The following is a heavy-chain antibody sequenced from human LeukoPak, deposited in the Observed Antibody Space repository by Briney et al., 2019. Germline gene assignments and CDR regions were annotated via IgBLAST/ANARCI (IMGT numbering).Heavy chain of an antibody. D-gene: IGHD4-23*01. CDR2: IIPIFGTA. J-gene: IGHJ3*02. V-gene: IGHV1-69*13. Sequence: SVKVSCKASGGTFSSYAISWVRQAPGQGLEWMGGIIPIFGTANYAQKFQGRVTVTADESTSTAYMELSSLRSEDTAVYYCARISVVNHAFDIWGQGTMVTVS. CDR1: GGTFSSYA. CDR3: ARISVVNHAFDI.